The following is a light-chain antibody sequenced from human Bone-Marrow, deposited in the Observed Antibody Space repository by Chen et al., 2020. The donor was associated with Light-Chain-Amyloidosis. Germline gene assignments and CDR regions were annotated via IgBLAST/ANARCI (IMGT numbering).Light chain of an antibody. Sequence: DIQMTQSPSTLSASVGDRVTITCRASQSINSGLAWYQQKPGKAPKLLMHDASSLESGVPSRFSGSATGTECTLTINSLQPDDFATYYCQQYKSYGLTFGGGTKVEIK. V-gene: IGKV1-5*01. CDR1: QSINSG. CDR2: DAS. CDR3: QQYKSYGLT. J-gene: IGKJ4*01.